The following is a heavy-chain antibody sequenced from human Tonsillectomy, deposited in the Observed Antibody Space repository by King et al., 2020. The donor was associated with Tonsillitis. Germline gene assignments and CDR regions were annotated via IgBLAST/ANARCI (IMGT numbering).Heavy chain of an antibody. CDR1: GGSVRSYY. Sequence: VQLQESGPGLVKPSETLSLTCIVSGGSVRSYYWNWIRQAPGKGLEWIGYVYQSGSTKYNSSLRSRVTISLDTTKNQFSLQLSSVTAADTAVYYCARDWGPYSSLLDVWGKGTTVTVSS. V-gene: IGHV4-59*02. J-gene: IGHJ6*04. CDR2: VYQSGST. D-gene: IGHD6-6*01. CDR3: ARDWGPYSSLLDV.